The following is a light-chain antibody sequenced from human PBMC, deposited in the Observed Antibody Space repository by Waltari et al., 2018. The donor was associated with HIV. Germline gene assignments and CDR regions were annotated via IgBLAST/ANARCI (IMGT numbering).Light chain of an antibody. Sequence: QSALTQPASVSGSPGQSITISCTGASSDVGSYNYVSWYQQHPGKAPKLMLYDVSNRPSGVSNRFSGSKSGNTASLTISGLQADDEADYYCSSYTGSSTLGVFGTGTRVTVL. V-gene: IGLV2-14*03. CDR2: DVS. J-gene: IGLJ1*01. CDR3: SSYTGSSTLGV. CDR1: SSDVGSYNY.